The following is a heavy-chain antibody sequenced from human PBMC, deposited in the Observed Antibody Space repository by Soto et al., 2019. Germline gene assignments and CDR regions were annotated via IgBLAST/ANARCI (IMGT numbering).Heavy chain of an antibody. CDR2: IRSKAYGGTT. Sequence: PGGSLRLSCTASGFTFGDYAMSWFHQAPGKGLEWVGFIRSKAYGGTTEYAASVKGRFTISRDDSKSIAYLQMNSLKTEDTAVYYCTREINYDFWSGYGWFDPWGQGTLVTVSS. J-gene: IGHJ5*02. D-gene: IGHD3-3*01. V-gene: IGHV3-49*03. CDR1: GFTFGDYA. CDR3: TREINYDFWSGYGWFDP.